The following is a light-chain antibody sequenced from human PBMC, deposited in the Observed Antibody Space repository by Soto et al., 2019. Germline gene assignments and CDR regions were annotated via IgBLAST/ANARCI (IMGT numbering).Light chain of an antibody. Sequence: DIQMTQSPSTLSASVGDRVNITCRASETINGWLAWYQQKPGKAPKLLISRASDLQTGVPTRFSGSGSGTEFTLTIRSLQTDDFATYYCQQDNSYFFTFGPGTKVDVK. CDR3: QQDNSYFFT. CDR1: ETINGW. J-gene: IGKJ3*01. V-gene: IGKV1-5*03. CDR2: RAS.